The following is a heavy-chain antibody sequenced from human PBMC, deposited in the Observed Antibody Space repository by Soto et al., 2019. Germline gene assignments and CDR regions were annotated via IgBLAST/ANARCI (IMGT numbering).Heavy chain of an antibody. CDR1: GFTFSAYG. CDR3: VRGGSNYAS. D-gene: IGHD4-4*01. V-gene: IGHV3-30-3*01. CDR2: ISYDGTDK. Sequence: QVQLVESGGGVVQTGRSLRLSCAASGFTFSAYGLHWVRQAPGKGLEWVALISYDGTDKTYADSVKGRFTISRDNAKNSMYLQMDSLRGEDTAVYYCVRGGSNYASWGQGTLVTVSS. J-gene: IGHJ5*02.